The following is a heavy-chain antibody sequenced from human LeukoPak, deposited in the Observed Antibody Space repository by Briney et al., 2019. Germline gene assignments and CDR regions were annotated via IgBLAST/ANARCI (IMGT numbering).Heavy chain of an antibody. CDR1: GGSISSGSYY. D-gene: IGHD5-24*01. CDR3: ARYLGDGYTFDY. V-gene: IGHV4-61*02. J-gene: IGHJ4*02. CDR2: IYTSGST. Sequence: SETLSLTCTVSGGSISSGSYYWSWIRQPAGKGLEWIGRIYTSGSTNYNPSLRSRVTISVDTSKNQFSLKLSSVTAADTAAYYCARYLGDGYTFDYWGQGTLVTVSS.